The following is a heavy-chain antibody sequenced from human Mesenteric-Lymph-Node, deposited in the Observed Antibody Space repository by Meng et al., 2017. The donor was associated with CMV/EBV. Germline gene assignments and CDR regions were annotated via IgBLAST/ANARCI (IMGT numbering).Heavy chain of an antibody. CDR2: IITISDIP. D-gene: IGHD3-10*01. V-gene: IGHV1-69*01. CDR1: GGTYSKDA. CDR3: AREYYDSGSYNADY. Sequence: KAGGGTYSKDAITWVRQAREQGLKWMGGIITISDIPNYARKLQGKITITVDESTSTTYMELSSLRSEDAAMYFCAREYYDSGSYNADYWGQGTLVTVSS. J-gene: IGHJ4*02.